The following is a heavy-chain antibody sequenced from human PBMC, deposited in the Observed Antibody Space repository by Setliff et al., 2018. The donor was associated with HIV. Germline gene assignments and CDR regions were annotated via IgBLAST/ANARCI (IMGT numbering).Heavy chain of an antibody. CDR1: GFTFRQYG. J-gene: IGHJ6*02. CDR2: VRFDGSDR. CDR3: ARAAYYNGLDA. Sequence: PGGSLRLSCAASGFTFRQYGMHWVRKAPGKGLEWVAFVRFDGSDRYYLDSVKGRFTISRDNTKNTVYLQMDSLRAEDTAVYYCARAAYYNGLDAWGQGTTVTVSS. V-gene: IGHV3-30*02. D-gene: IGHD3-10*01.